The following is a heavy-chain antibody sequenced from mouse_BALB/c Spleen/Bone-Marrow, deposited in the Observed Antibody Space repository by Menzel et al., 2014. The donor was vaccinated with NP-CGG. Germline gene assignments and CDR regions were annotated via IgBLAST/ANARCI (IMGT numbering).Heavy chain of an antibody. D-gene: IGHD2-13*01. V-gene: IGHV1-80*01. CDR1: GYAFSSYW. CDR2: IYPGDGDT. CDR3: ARWYGDPRFAMDY. J-gene: IGHJ4*01. Sequence: QVQLKQSGAELVRPGSSVKISCKASGYAFSSYWMNWVKQRPGQGLEWIGQIYPGDGDTNYNGNFKDKATLTVDRSSSTAFMQLSSLTSEDSAVYFCARWYGDPRFAMDYWGPGTSVTVSS.